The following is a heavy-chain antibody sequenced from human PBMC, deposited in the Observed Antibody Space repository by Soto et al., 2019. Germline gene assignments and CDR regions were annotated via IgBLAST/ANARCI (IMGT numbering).Heavy chain of an antibody. D-gene: IGHD5-12*01. V-gene: IGHV3-30-3*01. CDR1: GFTFSSYA. Sequence: QVQLVESGGGVVQPGRALRLSCAASGFTFSSYAMHWVRQAPGKGLEWVAVISYDGSNKYYADSVKGRFTISRHNSKNTLYLQMNSLRAEDTAVYYCASPTKRYYYYGMDVWGQGTTVTVSS. J-gene: IGHJ6*02. CDR2: ISYDGSNK. CDR3: ASPTKRYYYYGMDV.